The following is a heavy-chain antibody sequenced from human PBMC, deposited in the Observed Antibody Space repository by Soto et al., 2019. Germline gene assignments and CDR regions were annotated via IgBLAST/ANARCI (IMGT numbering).Heavy chain of an antibody. CDR1: GFTFSTNA. J-gene: IGHJ4*01. CDR2: ISGSGGYT. CDR3: AKPVGYYDSSDY. V-gene: IGHV3-23*01. Sequence: EVQLLESGGGLVQPGGSLRLSCAASGFTFSTNAMSWVRQAPGKGLEWVSTISGSGGYTYYADSVKGRFTISRDNSKNTLYLEINSLRADDTAVYYCAKPVGYYDSSDYWGHGTLVTVSS. D-gene: IGHD3-22*01.